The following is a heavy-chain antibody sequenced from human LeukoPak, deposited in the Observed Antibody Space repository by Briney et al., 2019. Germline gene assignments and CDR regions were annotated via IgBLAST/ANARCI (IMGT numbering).Heavy chain of an antibody. CDR2: IRSRSGTT. V-gene: IGHV3-15*01. Sequence: GGSLRLSCAASGFTFSNAWMIWVRQAPGKGLEWVGRIRSRSGTTDYASPVKGRFTISRDDSANTVYLHMNSLQTEDTAVYYSAADLPGFGSGEMDFWGQGTLVTVSS. D-gene: IGHD3-10*01. J-gene: IGHJ4*02. CDR1: GFTFSNAW. CDR3: AADLPGFGSGEMDF.